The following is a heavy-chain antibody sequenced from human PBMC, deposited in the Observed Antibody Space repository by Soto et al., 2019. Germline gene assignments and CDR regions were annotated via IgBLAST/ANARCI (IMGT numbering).Heavy chain of an antibody. CDR2: ISAYNGNT. V-gene: IGHV1-18*01. Sequence: ASVKVSCKASGYAFTSYARRWVRQAPGQGLEWMGWISAYNGNTNYAQKLQGRVTMTTDTSTSTAYMELRSLRSDDTAVYYCARLGYSYGPYYFDYWGQGTLVTVSS. D-gene: IGHD5-18*01. CDR1: GYAFTSYA. CDR3: ARLGYSYGPYYFDY. J-gene: IGHJ4*02.